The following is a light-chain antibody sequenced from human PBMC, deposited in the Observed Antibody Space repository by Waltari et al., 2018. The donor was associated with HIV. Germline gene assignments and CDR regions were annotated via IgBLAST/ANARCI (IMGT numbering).Light chain of an antibody. CDR1: KLGNRF. Sequence: DLSQPASVSVSPGQTATVTCSGDKLGNRFVCWYRQKSGQSPELIIYQDSRRPSGISDRFSGSTSVNKATLTIRGTQSIDEGDYYCQAWDSNTFVFGSGTRVTVL. V-gene: IGLV3-1*01. CDR2: QDS. CDR3: QAWDSNTFV. J-gene: IGLJ1*01.